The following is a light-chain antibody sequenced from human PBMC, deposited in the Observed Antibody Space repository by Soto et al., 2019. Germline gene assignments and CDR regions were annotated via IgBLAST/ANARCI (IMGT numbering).Light chain of an antibody. CDR1: QSVSYN. Sequence: EIVMTQSPATLSVSPGERATLSCRASQSVSYNLAWYQQKPGQGPRLLIYGAFTRATGIPARFSGSGPGTEFTLTISSLQSEDFAVYYCQQYKNWPPLTFGGGTKVEIK. V-gene: IGKV3-15*01. J-gene: IGKJ4*01. CDR3: QQYKNWPPLT. CDR2: GAF.